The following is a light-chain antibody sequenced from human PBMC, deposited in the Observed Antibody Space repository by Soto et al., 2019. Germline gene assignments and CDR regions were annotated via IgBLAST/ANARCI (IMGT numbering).Light chain of an antibody. Sequence: ETVLTQSPATLSLSPGERATLSCRASQSISSYLAWYQQKPGQAPRILIYDASNRATGIPDRFSGSGSGTDFTLTISSLEPEDFAVYYGQQRRSWPAITFGQGTRLE. CDR2: DAS. V-gene: IGKV3-11*01. J-gene: IGKJ5*01. CDR3: QQRRSWPAIT. CDR1: QSISSY.